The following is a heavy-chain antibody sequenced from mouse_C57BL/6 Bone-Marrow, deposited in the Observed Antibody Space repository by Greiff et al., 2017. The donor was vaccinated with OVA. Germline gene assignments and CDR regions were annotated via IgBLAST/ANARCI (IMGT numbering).Heavy chain of an antibody. D-gene: IGHD1-1*01. CDR1: GYSFTGYY. CDR3: ARKYGSEGYAMDY. J-gene: IGHJ4*01. Sequence: VQLQQSGPELVKPGASVKISCKASGYSFTGYYMNWVKQSPEKSLEWIGEINPSTGGTTYNQKFKAKATLTVDKSSSTAYMQLKSLTSEDSAVYYCARKYGSEGYAMDYWGQGTSLTVSS. V-gene: IGHV1-42*01. CDR2: INPSTGGT.